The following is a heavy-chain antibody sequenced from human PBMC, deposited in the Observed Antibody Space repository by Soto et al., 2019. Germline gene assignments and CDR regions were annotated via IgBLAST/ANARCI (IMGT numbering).Heavy chain of an antibody. J-gene: IGHJ4*02. D-gene: IGHD3-22*01. CDR3: ARAQQFTYWAYYYDSSGYLDY. Sequence: GASVKVSCKASGGTFSSYAISWVRQAPGQGLEWMGVINPSGGSTSYAQKFQGRVTMTRDTSTSTVYMELSSLRSEDTAVYYCARAQQFTYWAYYYDSSGYLDYWGQGTLVTVSS. CDR2: INPSGGST. V-gene: IGHV1-46*01. CDR1: GGTFSSYA.